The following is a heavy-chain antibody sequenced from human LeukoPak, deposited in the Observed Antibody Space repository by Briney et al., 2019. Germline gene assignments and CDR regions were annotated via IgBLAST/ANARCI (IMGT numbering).Heavy chain of an antibody. CDR3: ASDQGLGGLAFAY. CDR2: IYYTGSA. Sequence: SETLSLTCNVSGVAISSSGGYYWSWIRLNPGKGLGWIGHIYYTGSAYYNPSLKSRITMSVDTSRNQVSLKLTAVTAADTAVYYCASDQGLGGLAFAYWGQGAPVTVSS. J-gene: IGHJ4*02. D-gene: IGHD3-10*01. CDR1: GVAISSSGGYY. V-gene: IGHV4-31*03.